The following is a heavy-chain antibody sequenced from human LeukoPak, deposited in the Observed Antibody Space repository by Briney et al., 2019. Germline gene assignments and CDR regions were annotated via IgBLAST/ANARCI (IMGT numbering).Heavy chain of an antibody. CDR1: GFTFSSYA. V-gene: IGHV3-23*01. CDR2: ISGSGGST. Sequence: PGGSLRLSCAASGFTFSSYAMSWVRQAPGKGLEWVSAISGSGGSTYYADSVKGRFTISRDNSKNTLYLQMNSLRAKDTAVYYCAKDYSSSCEYFQHWGQGTLVTVSS. CDR3: AKDYSSSCEYFQH. J-gene: IGHJ1*01. D-gene: IGHD6-13*01.